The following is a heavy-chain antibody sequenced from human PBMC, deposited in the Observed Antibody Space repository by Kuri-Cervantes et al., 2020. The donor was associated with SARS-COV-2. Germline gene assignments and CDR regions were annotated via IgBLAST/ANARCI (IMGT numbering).Heavy chain of an antibody. J-gene: IGHJ4*02. CDR3: AKCSDIAAAGQTDY. CDR1: GFTVSSNY. Sequence: ETLSLTCAASGFTVSSNYMSWVRQAPGKGLEWVSVIYSGGSTYYADSVKGRFTISRDNSKNTLYLQMNSLRAEDTAVYYCAKCSDIAAAGQTDYWGQGTLVTVSS. CDR2: IYSGGST. V-gene: IGHV3-53*01. D-gene: IGHD6-13*01.